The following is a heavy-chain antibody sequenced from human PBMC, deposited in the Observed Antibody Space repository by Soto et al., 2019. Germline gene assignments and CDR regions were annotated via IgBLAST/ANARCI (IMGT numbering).Heavy chain of an antibody. CDR3: AREAYGDYNAFDI. CDR1: GGSISSYY. V-gene: IGHV4-59*01. J-gene: IGHJ3*02. D-gene: IGHD4-17*01. CDR2: IYYSGST. Sequence: PSETLSLTCTVSGGSISSYYWSWIRQPPGKGLEWIGYIYYSGSTNYNPSLKSRVTISVDTPKNQFSLKLSSVTAADTAVYYCAREAYGDYNAFDIWGQGTMVTVSS.